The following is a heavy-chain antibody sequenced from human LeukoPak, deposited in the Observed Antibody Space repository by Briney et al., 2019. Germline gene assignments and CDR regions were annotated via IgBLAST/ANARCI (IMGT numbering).Heavy chain of an antibody. CDR2: ISGSGGST. J-gene: IGHJ4*02. D-gene: IGHD2-2*01. CDR1: GFTFSSYG. Sequence: PGGSLRLSCAASGFTFSSYGMSWVRQAPGKGLEWVSAISGSGGSTYYADSVKGRFTISRDNSKNTLYLQMNSLRAEDTAVYNCARSPVGYCSSTSCFYFDYWGQGTLVTVSS. V-gene: IGHV3-23*01. CDR3: ARSPVGYCSSTSCFYFDY.